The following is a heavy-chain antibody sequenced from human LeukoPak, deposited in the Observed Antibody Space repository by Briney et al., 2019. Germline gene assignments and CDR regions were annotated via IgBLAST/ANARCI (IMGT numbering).Heavy chain of an antibody. CDR3: ARATFIAAAGTPFYYYYYGMDV. Sequence: SETLSLTCTVSGGSISSSSYYWGWIRQPPGKGLEWIGSIYYSGSTYYNPSLKSRVTISVDTSKNQFSLKLSSVTAADTAVYYCARATFIAAAGTPFYYYYYGMDVWGQGTTVTVSS. CDR2: IYYSGST. V-gene: IGHV4-39*07. CDR1: GGSISSSSYY. J-gene: IGHJ6*02. D-gene: IGHD6-13*01.